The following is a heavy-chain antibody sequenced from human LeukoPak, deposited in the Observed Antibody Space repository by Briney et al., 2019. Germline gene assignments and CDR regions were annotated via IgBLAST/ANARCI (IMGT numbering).Heavy chain of an antibody. CDR1: GFTFSSYG. Sequence: PGGSLRLSCAASGFTFSSYGMHWVRQAPGKGLEWVAVIWYDGSNKYYADSVKGRFTISGDNSKNTLYLQMNSLRAEDTAVYYCARGDYGDYSGPDYWGQGTLVTVSS. D-gene: IGHD4-17*01. V-gene: IGHV3-33*01. J-gene: IGHJ4*02. CDR3: ARGDYGDYSGPDY. CDR2: IWYDGSNK.